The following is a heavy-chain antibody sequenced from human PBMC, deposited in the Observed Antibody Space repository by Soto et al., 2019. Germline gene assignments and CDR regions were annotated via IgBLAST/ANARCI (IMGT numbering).Heavy chain of an antibody. CDR1: GFTFSSYW. Sequence: GGSLRLSCAASGFTFSSYWMSWVRQAPGKGLEWVANIKQDGSEKYYVDSVKGRFTISRDNAKNSLYLQMNSLRAEDTAVYYCARDNNDYGDYYFDYWGQGTLVTVSS. J-gene: IGHJ4*02. D-gene: IGHD4-17*01. V-gene: IGHV3-7*01. CDR2: IKQDGSEK. CDR3: ARDNNDYGDYYFDY.